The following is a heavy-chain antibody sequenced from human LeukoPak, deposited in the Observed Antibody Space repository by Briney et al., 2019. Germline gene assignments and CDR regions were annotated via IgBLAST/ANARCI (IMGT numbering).Heavy chain of an antibody. CDR1: GFTFSSYE. V-gene: IGHV3-7*01. Sequence: GGSLRLSCAASGFTFSSYEMNWVRQAPGKGPEWVANIDLGGSAKSYVDSVKGRCTISRDNANNSLYLQMNSLRVEDTAVYYCAAWGLHNYWGQGTLVTVSS. D-gene: IGHD7-27*01. CDR2: IDLGGSAK. CDR3: AAWGLHNY. J-gene: IGHJ4*02.